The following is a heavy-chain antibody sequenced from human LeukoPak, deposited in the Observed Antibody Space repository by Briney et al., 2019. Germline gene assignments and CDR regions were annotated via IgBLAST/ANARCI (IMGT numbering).Heavy chain of an antibody. CDR1: GGSISTYY. CDR3: ARGAGSTCYFDY. J-gene: IGHJ4*02. V-gene: IGHV4-59*08. D-gene: IGHD1-14*01. CDR2: IYYSGST. Sequence: KPSETLSLTCTVSGGSISTYYWSWIRQPPGKGLEWIGYIYYSGSTNSNPSLKSRVTMSVDTSKKELSLKLGSVTAADTAVYYCARGAGSTCYFDYWGQGTLVTVSS.